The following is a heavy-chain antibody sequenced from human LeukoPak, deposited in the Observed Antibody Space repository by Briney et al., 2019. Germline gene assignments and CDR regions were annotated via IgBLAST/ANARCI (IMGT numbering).Heavy chain of an antibody. CDR1: GGSFSGYY. CDR3: ARGAPQYYDFWSGYYRYFDY. V-gene: IGHV4-34*01. J-gene: IGHJ4*02. Sequence: SETLSLTCAVYGGSFSGYYWSWIRQPPGKGLEWIGEINHSGSTNYNPSLKSRVTISVDTSKNQLSLKLSSVTAADTAVYYCARGAPQYYDFWSGYYRYFDYWGQGTLVTVSS. D-gene: IGHD3-3*01. CDR2: INHSGST.